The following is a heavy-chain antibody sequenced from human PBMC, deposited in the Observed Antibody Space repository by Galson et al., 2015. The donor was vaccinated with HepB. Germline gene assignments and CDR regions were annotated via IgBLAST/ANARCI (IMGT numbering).Heavy chain of an antibody. CDR1: GFTFSSYA. V-gene: IGHV3-64D*06. J-gene: IGHJ3*02. CDR3: VTELLYDSSGYYLDAFDI. Sequence: SLRLSCAASGFTFSSYAMHWVRQAPGKGLEYVSAISSNGGSTYYADSVKGRFTISRGNSKNTLYLQMSSLRAEDTAVYYCVTELLYDSSGYYLDAFDIWGQGTMVTVSS. D-gene: IGHD3-22*01. CDR2: ISSNGGST.